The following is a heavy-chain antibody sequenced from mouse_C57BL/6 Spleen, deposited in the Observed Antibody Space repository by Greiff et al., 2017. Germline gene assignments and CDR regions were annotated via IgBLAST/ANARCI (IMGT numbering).Heavy chain of an antibody. CDR1: GYTFTDYY. CDR2: IYPGSGNT. D-gene: IGHD1-1*01. CDR3: ARYITTVVYGYFDV. V-gene: IGHV1-76*01. J-gene: IGHJ1*03. Sequence: VQLQQSGAELVRPGASVKLSCKASGYTFTDYYINWVKQRPGQGLEWIARIYPGSGNTYYNEKFKGKATLTAEKSSSTAYMQLSSLTSEDSAVYFCARYITTVVYGYFDVWGTGTTVTVSS.